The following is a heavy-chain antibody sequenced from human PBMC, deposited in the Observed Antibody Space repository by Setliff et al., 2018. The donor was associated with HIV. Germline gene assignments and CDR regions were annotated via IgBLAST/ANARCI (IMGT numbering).Heavy chain of an antibody. D-gene: IGHD3-22*01. J-gene: IGHJ4*02. CDR1: GFTFTYYA. V-gene: IGHV3-23*01. CDR2: ILSTGGRT. Sequence: GGSLRLSCAASGFTFTYYAMSWVRQAPGEGLEWVSAILSTGGRTFYADSVKGRFTISRDNSKNTVYLQMNSLRAGDKAEYYCAKELAASGLGYFDSWGRGILVTVSS. CDR3: AKELAASGLGYFDS.